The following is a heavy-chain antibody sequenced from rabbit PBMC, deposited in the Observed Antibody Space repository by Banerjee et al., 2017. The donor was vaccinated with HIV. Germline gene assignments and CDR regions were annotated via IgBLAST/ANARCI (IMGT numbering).Heavy chain of an antibody. J-gene: IGHJ4*01. CDR1: GFSFSSAYD. CDR3: ARDRAYPSGSVYYFDL. Sequence: QSLEESGGDLVKPGASLTLTCTASGFSFSSAYDMCWVRQAPGKGLEWIACINTSSGNAVYANWAKGRFTISKTSSTTVTLQLNSLTAADTATYFCARDRAYPSGSVYYFDLWGPGTLVTVS. D-gene: IGHD1-1*01. V-gene: IGHV1S40*01. CDR2: INTSSGNA.